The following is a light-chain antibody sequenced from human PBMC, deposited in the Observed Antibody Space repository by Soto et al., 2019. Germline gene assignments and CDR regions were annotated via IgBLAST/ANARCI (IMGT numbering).Light chain of an antibody. J-gene: IGKJ2*01. V-gene: IGKV3-20*01. CDR3: QVSGRSALYT. CDR2: GAS. CDR1: QSVSSSS. Sequence: EIVLTQSPGTLSLSPGERATLSCRASQSVSSSSLACYQQKRGQAPRLLIYGASSRATGIPDRFSGGGSGTDFTLTTSRLEPEDFAVYYCQVSGRSALYTFGQGTRLEIK.